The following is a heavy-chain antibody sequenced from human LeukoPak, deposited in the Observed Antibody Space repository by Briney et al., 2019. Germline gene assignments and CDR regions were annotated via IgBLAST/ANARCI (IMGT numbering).Heavy chain of an antibody. J-gene: IGHJ6*02. CDR2: INPNSGGT. CDR1: GYTFTGYY. D-gene: IGHD3-9*01. Sequence: GASVKVSCKASGYTFTGYYMHWVRQAPGQGLEWMGWINPNSGGTNYAQKFQGWVTMTRDTSISTAYMELSRLRSDDTAVYYCARESWILTGPYGMDVWGQGTTVTVSS. V-gene: IGHV1-2*04. CDR3: ARESWILTGPYGMDV.